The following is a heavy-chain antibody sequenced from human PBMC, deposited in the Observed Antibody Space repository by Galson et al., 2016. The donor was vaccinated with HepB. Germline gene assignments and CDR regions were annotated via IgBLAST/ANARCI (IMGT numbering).Heavy chain of an antibody. Sequence: SLRLSCAASGFTFGDYAMHWVRQAPGKGLEWVSGITWNSGAIAYADSVKGRFTISRDNARNSLYLQMNNLRTEDTALYYCAKDRLSFYYYGMDVWGQGTTVTVSS. V-gene: IGHV3-9*01. J-gene: IGHJ6*02. CDR1: GFTFGDYA. CDR3: AKDRLSFYYYGMDV. CDR2: ITWNSGAI.